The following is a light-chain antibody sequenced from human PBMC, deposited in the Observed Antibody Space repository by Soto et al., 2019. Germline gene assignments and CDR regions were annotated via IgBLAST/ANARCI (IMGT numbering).Light chain of an antibody. V-gene: IGKV3-15*01. CDR2: GAS. Sequence: MEMTQSPATLSVPPGDTATISCRASQSVSSNVAWYQRRPGQAPRLLIYGASTRAAGIPARFSGSGSGTHFTLTVSSLQSEDFALYYCQQYNNWPPWTFGQGTKVEIK. CDR3: QQYNNWPPWT. J-gene: IGKJ1*01. CDR1: QSVSSN.